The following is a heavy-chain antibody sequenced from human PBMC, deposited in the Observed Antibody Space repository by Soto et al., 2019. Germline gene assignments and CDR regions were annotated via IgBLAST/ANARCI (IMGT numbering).Heavy chain of an antibody. J-gene: IGHJ4*02. Sequence: ASVKVSCKASGYTYTGYYMHWVRQAPGQGLEWMGWINPNSGGTKSAQKFQGRVTMTRDTSISTAYMELSRLRSDDTAVYYCARRKGDYYDSSGYHYYFDYWGQGTLVTVSS. D-gene: IGHD3-22*01. CDR1: GYTYTGYY. V-gene: IGHV1-2*02. CDR2: INPNSGGT. CDR3: ARRKGDYYDSSGYHYYFDY.